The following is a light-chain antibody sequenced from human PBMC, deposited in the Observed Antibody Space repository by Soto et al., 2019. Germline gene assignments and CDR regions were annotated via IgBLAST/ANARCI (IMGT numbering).Light chain of an antibody. Sequence: QSLLTHPPSSSGTPGQTVTISCSGSSSNVGKNIVNWYQQVPGTAPKLLIYSTDQRPSGVPDRFSGSKSGTSASLAISGLQSEDEADYYCAAWDDGRNDLYVIGSGTKVTVL. CDR3: AAWDDGRNDLYV. CDR2: STD. J-gene: IGLJ1*01. V-gene: IGLV1-44*01. CDR1: SSNVGKNI.